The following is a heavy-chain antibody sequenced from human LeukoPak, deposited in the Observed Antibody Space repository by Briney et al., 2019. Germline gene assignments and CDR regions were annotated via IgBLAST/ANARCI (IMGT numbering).Heavy chain of an antibody. CDR1: GFTFSDYY. CDR2: ISSSSSYT. V-gene: IGHV3-11*06. D-gene: IGHD3-22*01. J-gene: IGHJ4*02. Sequence: GGSLRLSCAASGFTFSDYYMSWIRQAPGKGLEWVSYISSSSSYTNYADSVKGRFTISRDNAKNSLYLQMNSLRAEDTAVYYCARDTFYYDSSGHHRPFDYWGQGTLLTVLS. CDR3: ARDTFYYDSSGHHRPFDY.